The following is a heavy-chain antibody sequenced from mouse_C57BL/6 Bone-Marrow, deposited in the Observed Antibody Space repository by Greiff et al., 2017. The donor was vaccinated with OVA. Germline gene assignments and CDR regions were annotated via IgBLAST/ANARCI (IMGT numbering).Heavy chain of an antibody. CDR1: EYEFPSPD. Sequence: DVMLVASGGGLVQPGESLTLSCESYEYEFPSPDMSWVRKTPAQRLALVAALNTDGGSTYYPAPMERRFIISRDSTKKALYLQVSSLRSEDTALYYCARHPWGQGTLVTVSA. CDR3: ARHP. V-gene: IGHV5-2*01. J-gene: IGHJ3*01. CDR2: LNTDGGST.